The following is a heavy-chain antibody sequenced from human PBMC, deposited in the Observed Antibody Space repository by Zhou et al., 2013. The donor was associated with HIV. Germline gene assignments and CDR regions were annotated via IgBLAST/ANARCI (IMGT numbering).Heavy chain of an antibody. D-gene: IGHD6-19*01. V-gene: IGHV1-8*02. CDR3: ARGSRSGSGWYGDY. J-gene: IGHJ4*02. Sequence: QGHLVQSGAALTNPGASVKVSCKASGYTFSAYYMHWVRQATGQGLEWMGWMNPNSGNTGYAQKFQGRVTMTRNTSISTAYMELSSLRSEDTAVYYCARGSRSGSGWYGDYWGQGTLVTVSS. CDR2: MNPNSGNT. CDR1: GYTFSAYY.